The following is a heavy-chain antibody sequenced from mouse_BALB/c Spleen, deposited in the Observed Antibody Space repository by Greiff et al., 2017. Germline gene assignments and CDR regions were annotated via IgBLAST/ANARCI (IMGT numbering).Heavy chain of an antibody. V-gene: IGHV14-3*02. CDR2: IDPANGNT. Sequence: VQLQQSGAELVKPGASVKLSCTASGFNIKDTYMHWVKQRPEQGLEWIGRIDPANGNTKYDPKFQGKATITADTSSNTAYLQLSSLTSEDTAVYYCAPSTMSTTFAYWGQGTLVTVSA. J-gene: IGHJ3*01. CDR3: APSTMSTTFAY. D-gene: IGHD2-4*01. CDR1: GFNIKDTY.